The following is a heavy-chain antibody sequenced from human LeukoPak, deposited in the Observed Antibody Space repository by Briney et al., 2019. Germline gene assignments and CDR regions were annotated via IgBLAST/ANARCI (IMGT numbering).Heavy chain of an antibody. V-gene: IGHV4-39*07. CDR3: AGRLWRRDGYNLSAFDI. D-gene: IGHD5-24*01. Sequence: SETLSLTCTVSEGSISRSGDYWGWIRQPPGKGLEWIGDIYYSGSTYYSSSLKSRVTISVDTYKKQFSLKLSSVTAADTAVYYCAGRLWRRDGYNLSAFDIWGQGTMVTVSS. J-gene: IGHJ3*02. CDR2: IYYSGST. CDR1: EGSISRSGDY.